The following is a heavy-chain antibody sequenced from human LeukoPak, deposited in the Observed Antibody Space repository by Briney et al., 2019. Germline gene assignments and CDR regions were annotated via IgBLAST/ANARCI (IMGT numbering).Heavy chain of an antibody. V-gene: IGHV3-7*01. CDR2: IKQDGSGK. CDR1: GFTFNSNW. CDR3: ARDKYYDRYFDS. D-gene: IGHD3-22*01. J-gene: IGHJ4*02. Sequence: PGGSLRLSCVASGFTFNSNWMSWVRQAPGKGLEWVANIKQDGSGKYYVDSVKGRFTISRDNAKNSVSLQMNSLRVEDTAVYYCARDKYYDRYFDSWGQGTLVTVSS.